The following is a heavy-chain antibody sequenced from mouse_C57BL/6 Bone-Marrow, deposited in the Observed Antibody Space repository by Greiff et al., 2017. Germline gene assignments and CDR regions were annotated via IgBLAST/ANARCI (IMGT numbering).Heavy chain of an antibody. V-gene: IGHV1-26*01. Sequence: EVQLQQSGPELVKPGASVKISCKASGYTFTDYYMNWVKQSHGKSLEWIGDINPNNGGTSYNQKFKGKATLTVDKSSSTAYMELRSLTSEDSAVYYCAPDGYYGFAYWGQGTLVTVSA. CDR3: APDGYYGFAY. CDR1: GYTFTDYY. J-gene: IGHJ3*01. D-gene: IGHD2-3*01. CDR2: INPNNGGT.